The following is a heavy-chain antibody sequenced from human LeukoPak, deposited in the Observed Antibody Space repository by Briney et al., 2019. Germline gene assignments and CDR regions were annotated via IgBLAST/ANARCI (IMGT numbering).Heavy chain of an antibody. J-gene: IGHJ4*02. CDR3: ARRRHGDYGEAFDY. D-gene: IGHD4-17*01. V-gene: IGHV4-39*01. CDR1: GDSISSSSYY. CDR2: IYYSGST. Sequence: PSETLSLTCTVSGDSISSSSYYWGWIRQPPGKGLEWIGSIYYSGSTYYNPSLKSRVTISVDTSKNQFSLKLSSVTAADTAVYYCARRRHGDYGEAFDYWGQGTLVTVSS.